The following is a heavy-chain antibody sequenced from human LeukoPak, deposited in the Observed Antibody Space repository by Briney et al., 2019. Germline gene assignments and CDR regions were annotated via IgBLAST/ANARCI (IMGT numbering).Heavy chain of an antibody. J-gene: IGHJ4*02. CDR2: IYTSGGT. Sequence: SETLSLTCTVSGGSISSGSYYWSWIRQPAGKGLEWIGRIYTSGGTNYNPSLKSRVTISVDTSKNQFSLKLSSVTAADTAVYYCAREGLHVDYWGQGTLVTVSS. CDR3: AREGLHVDY. V-gene: IGHV4-61*02. CDR1: GGSISSGSYY. D-gene: IGHD5-24*01.